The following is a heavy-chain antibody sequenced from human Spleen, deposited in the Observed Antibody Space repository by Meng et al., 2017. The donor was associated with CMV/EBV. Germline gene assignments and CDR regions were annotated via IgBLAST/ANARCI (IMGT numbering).Heavy chain of an antibody. CDR3: ARSSGIFAGPFDY. V-gene: IGHV5-51*01. Sequence: CKGSGYYFTNSWLGWVRQMPGQGLEWMGIIYPSDSDTKYSPSFQGQVTISVDKSLTTAYLQWSSLKASDTAMYFCARSSGIFAGPFDYWGQGTLVTVSS. CDR2: IYPSDSDT. D-gene: IGHD3-10*01. CDR1: GYYFTNSW. J-gene: IGHJ4*02.